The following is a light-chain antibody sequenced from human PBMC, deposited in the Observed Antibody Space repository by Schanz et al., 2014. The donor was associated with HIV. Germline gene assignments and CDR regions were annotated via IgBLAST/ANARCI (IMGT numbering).Light chain of an antibody. CDR2: KAS. J-gene: IGKJ1*01. V-gene: IGKV1-5*03. Sequence: DIQMTQSPSTLSASVGDRVTITCRASQSISSWLAWYQQKPGKAPKLLIYKASSLESGVPSRFSGSGSGTEFTLTISSLQPDDFATYYCQQTYSLPVTFGQGTKVEIK. CDR3: QQTYSLPVT. CDR1: QSISSW.